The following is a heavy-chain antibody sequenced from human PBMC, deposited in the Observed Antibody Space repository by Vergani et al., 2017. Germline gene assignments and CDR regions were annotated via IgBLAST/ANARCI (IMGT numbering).Heavy chain of an antibody. Sequence: QVQLVESGGGVVQPGRSLRLSCAASGFTFNQYGMHWVRQAPGQGLEWVAVTWYDGNNKQYADSVKGRFTISRDNSKSTMYLQMNSLRDEDTGVYYCAKDTRLGSSWHHHYWYFDLWGRGTLVTVSS. CDR2: TWYDGNNK. J-gene: IGHJ2*01. CDR3: AKDTRLGSSWHHHYWYFDL. V-gene: IGHV3-33*06. CDR1: GFTFNQYG. D-gene: IGHD6-13*01.